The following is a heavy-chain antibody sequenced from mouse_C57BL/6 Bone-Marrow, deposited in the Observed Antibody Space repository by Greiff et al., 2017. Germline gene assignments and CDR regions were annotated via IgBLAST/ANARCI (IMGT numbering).Heavy chain of an antibody. V-gene: IGHV1-82*01. Sequence: QVQLQQSGPELVKPGASVKISCKASGYAFSSSWMNWVKQRPGKGLEWIGRIYPGDGDTNYNGKFKGKATLTADKSSSTAYMQLSSLTSEDSAVYYCARGDGSLSFAYWGQGTLVTVSA. D-gene: IGHD1-1*01. CDR3: ARGDGSLSFAY. CDR2: IYPGDGDT. J-gene: IGHJ3*01. CDR1: GYAFSSSW.